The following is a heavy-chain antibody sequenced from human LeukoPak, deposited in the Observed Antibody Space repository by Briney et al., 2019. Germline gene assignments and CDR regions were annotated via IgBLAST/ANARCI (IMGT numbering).Heavy chain of an antibody. D-gene: IGHD3-3*01. CDR3: AKADDFWSSYSSDYYYYMDV. V-gene: IGHV4-59*01. CDR2: IHNSGTT. CDR1: GGSISNSF. J-gene: IGHJ6*03. Sequence: SETLSLTCTVSGGSISNSFWAWIRQPPGKGLEWIGYIHNSGTTKYNLTLESRVAISLDTSRNQFSLKLSSVTAADTAIYYCAKADDFWSSYSSDYYYYMDVWGKGTTVTVSS.